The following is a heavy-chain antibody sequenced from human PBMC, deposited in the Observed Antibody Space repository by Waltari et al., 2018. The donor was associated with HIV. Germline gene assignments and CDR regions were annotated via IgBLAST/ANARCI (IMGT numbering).Heavy chain of an antibody. V-gene: IGHV3-30*02. CDR3: ATDRGTWRLGWFDP. Sequence: QVQLVQSGGGVVRPGKSVRLSCTASRFKFTDFKFSDYGIHWVRQAPGKGLEWVAFIRFDGKSTYDADSVKGRFTISRDNSKNTVNLLMDSLRIEDSAVYYCATDRGTWRLGWFDPWGQGSLLTVSS. J-gene: IGHJ5*02. CDR2: IRFDGKST. CDR1: RFKFTDFKFSDYG.